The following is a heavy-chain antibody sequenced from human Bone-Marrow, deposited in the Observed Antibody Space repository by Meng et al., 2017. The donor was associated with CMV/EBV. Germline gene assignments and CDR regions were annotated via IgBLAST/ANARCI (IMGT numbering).Heavy chain of an antibody. D-gene: IGHD2-2*01. CDR2: IIPIFGTA. V-gene: IGHV1-69*05. Sequence: SVKVSCKASGYTFTGYYMHWVRQAPGQGLEWMGGIIPIFGTANYAQKFQGRVTITTDESTSTAYMELSSLRSEDTAVYYCARVGCSSTSCPPAGMDVWGQGTTVTVSS. J-gene: IGHJ6*02. CDR1: GYTFTGYY. CDR3: ARVGCSSTSCPPAGMDV.